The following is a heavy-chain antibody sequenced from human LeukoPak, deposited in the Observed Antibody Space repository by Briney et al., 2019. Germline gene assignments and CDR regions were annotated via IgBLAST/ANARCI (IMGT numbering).Heavy chain of an antibody. CDR2: IYYSGST. V-gene: IGHV4-59*08. D-gene: IGHD1-1*01. CDR3: ARHGREATYDP. CDR1: GGSISIYY. J-gene: IGHJ5*02. Sequence: SETLSLTCTVSGGSISIYYWSWIRQPPGKGLEWIGYIYYSGSTNYNPSLKSRVTISVDTSKNQFSLKLSSVTAADTAVYYCARHGREATYDPWGQGTLVTVSS.